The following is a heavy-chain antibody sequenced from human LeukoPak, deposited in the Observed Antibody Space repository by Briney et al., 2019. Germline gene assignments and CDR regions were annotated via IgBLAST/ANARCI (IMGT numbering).Heavy chain of an antibody. Sequence: SETLSLTCTVSGGSISSYYWSWIRQPPGKGLEWIGYIYYSGSTNYNPSLKSRVTISVDTSKNQFSLKLSSVTAADTAVYYCARSSKVGTRGAFDYWGQGTLVTVPS. CDR1: GGSISSYY. CDR2: IYYSGST. CDR3: ARSSKVGTRGAFDY. V-gene: IGHV4-59*01. D-gene: IGHD1-14*01. J-gene: IGHJ4*02.